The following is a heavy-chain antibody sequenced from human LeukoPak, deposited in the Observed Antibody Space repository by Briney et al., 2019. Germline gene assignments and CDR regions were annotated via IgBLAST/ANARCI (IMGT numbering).Heavy chain of an antibody. V-gene: IGHV4-61*08. CDR3: ARGGDWLFDY. D-gene: IGHD2-21*02. CDR1: GGSVSSGGFY. CDR2: IYYSGST. Sequence: RSSETLSLTCTVSGGSVSSGGFYWTWIRQPPGKGLEWIGYIYYSGSTNYIPSLRSRLTISVDTSKNQFSLKLSSVTAADTAVYYCARGGDWLFDYWGQGILVTVSS. J-gene: IGHJ4*02.